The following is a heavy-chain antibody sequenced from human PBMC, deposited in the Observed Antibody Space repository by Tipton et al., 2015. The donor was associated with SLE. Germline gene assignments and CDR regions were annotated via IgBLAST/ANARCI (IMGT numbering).Heavy chain of an antibody. Sequence: TLSLTCTVSGGSISSGDYYWSWIRQPPGKGLEWIGYIYYSGRTYYNPSLKSRLTISVDTSKNQFSLKLSSVTAADTAVYYCARDRFDSSGYTLFDSWGQGTLVTVSS. V-gene: IGHV4-30-4*01. CDR1: GGSISSGDYY. CDR2: IYYSGRT. CDR3: ARDRFDSSGYTLFDS. J-gene: IGHJ4*02. D-gene: IGHD3-22*01.